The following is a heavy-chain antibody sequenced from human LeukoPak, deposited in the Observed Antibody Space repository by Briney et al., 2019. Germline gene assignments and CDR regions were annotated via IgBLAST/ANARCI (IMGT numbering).Heavy chain of an antibody. CDR2: ISSSSSYI. D-gene: IGHD3-22*01. Sequence: GGSLRLSCAASGVTFSSYSMNWVRQAPGKGLEWVSSISSSSSYIYYADSVKGRFTISRDNAKNSLYLQMNSLRAEDTAVYYCARDPYYYDSSGYSTLDYWGQGTLVTVSS. CDR1: GVTFSSYS. V-gene: IGHV3-21*01. J-gene: IGHJ4*02. CDR3: ARDPYYYDSSGYSTLDY.